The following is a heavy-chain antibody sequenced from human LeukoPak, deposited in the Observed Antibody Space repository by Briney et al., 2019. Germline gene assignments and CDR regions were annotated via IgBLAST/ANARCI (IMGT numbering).Heavy chain of an antibody. J-gene: IGHJ4*02. CDR1: GFTFSSYA. V-gene: IGHV3-23*01. D-gene: IGHD3-10*01. CDR2: ISGSGGST. CDR3: AKDPPDYYGSGSSDIGY. Sequence: GGSLRLSCAASGFTFSSYAMSCVRQAPGKGLEWVSAISGSGGSTYYADSVKGRFTIPRDNSKNTLYMQMNSLRAEDTAVYYCAKDPPDYYGSGSSDIGYWGQGPLVTASS.